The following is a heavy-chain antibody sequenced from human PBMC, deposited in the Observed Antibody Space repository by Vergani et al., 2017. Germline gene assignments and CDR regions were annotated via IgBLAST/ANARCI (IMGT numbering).Heavy chain of an antibody. D-gene: IGHD1-1*01. CDR3: FRLKGSNWNDHLYDI. CDR2: IRNKANDYTT. CDR1: GFIFSDHY. Sequence: EVQVVESGGGLVQPGGSLRLSCAASGFIFSDHYMDWVRQAPGKGLEWVGRIRNKANDYTTQYAASVKGRFTISRDGSKSYLYLQMNSLQTEDTALYYCFRLKGSNWNDHLYDIWGQGTLVTVSS. J-gene: IGHJ3*02. V-gene: IGHV3-72*01.